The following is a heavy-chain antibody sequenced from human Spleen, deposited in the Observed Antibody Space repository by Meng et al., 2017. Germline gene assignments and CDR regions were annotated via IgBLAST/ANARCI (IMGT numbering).Heavy chain of an antibody. CDR1: GYSFTSYW. D-gene: IGHD1-26*01. V-gene: IGHV5-51*01. CDR2: IYPGDSDT. CDR3: ARAPSGVSDPHYFDY. Sequence: GESLKISCKVSGYSFTSYWIGWVRQMPGKGLEWRGIIYPGDSDTRYSPSFRGQVTISIDKSISTAYLQWSSLKASDTAMYYCARAPSGVSDPHYFDYWGQGTLVTVSS. J-gene: IGHJ4*02.